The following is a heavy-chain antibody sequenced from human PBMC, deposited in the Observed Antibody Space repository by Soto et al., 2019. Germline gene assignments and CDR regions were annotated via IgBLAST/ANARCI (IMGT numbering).Heavy chain of an antibody. Sequence: QVQLQESGPGLVKPSETLSLTCTVSGGSISSYYWSWLRQPPGKGLEWIGYIFYSGSTNYNPSLKSRVTMSVDTSKNQFSPKLRSVTAADTAVYYCARLTYGDPGTYWGQGTQVTVS. CDR2: IFYSGST. J-gene: IGHJ4*02. D-gene: IGHD4-17*01. V-gene: IGHV4-59*01. CDR3: ARLTYGDPGTY. CDR1: GGSISSYY.